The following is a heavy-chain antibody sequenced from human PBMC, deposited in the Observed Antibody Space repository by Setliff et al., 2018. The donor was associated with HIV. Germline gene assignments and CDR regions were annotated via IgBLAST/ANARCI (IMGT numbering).Heavy chain of an antibody. Sequence: ASVKVSCKVSGYIFPDYYIQWVRQAPGKGLEWTGLIDPDRGDTVYAEKFQGRVTITADRSIDTAYMTLSSLTSDDTAMYFCAWGTQRPIDSWGQGTLVTVSS. CDR3: AWGTQRPIDS. J-gene: IGHJ4*02. CDR1: GYIFPDYY. CDR2: IDPDRGDT. D-gene: IGHD3-16*01. V-gene: IGHV1-69-2*01.